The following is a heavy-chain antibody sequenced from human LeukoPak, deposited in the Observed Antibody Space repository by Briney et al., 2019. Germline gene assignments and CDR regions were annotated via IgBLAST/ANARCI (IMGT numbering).Heavy chain of an antibody. J-gene: IGHJ5*02. CDR2: IKSKTDGGTT. V-gene: IGHV3-15*01. CDR3: ATRPIEVATSWFDP. D-gene: IGHD5-24*01. Sequence: GGSLRLSCAASGFTFSNAWMSWVRQAPGKGLEWVGRIKSKTDGGTTDYAAPVKGRFTISRDDSKNKLYLQMNSLKTEDTAVYYCATRPIEVATSWFDPWGQGTMVTVSS. CDR1: GFTFSNAW.